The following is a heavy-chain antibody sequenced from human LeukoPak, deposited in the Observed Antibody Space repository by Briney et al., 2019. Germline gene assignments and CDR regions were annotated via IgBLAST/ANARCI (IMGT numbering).Heavy chain of an antibody. Sequence: GGSLRLSCAASGFTVSSNYMSWVRQAPGKGLEWVAVISSDGSIKVYADSVKGRFTLSRDNSINTVDLQMNSLRAEDTAVYYCVKEYHSRGFGAYFDYWGQGTLVTVSS. V-gene: IGHV3-30*18. CDR3: VKEYHSRGFGAYFDY. J-gene: IGHJ4*02. CDR2: ISSDGSIK. CDR1: GFTVSSNY. D-gene: IGHD3-3*01.